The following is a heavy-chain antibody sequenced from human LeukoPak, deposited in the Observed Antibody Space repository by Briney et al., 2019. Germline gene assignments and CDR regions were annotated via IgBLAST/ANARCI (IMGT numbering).Heavy chain of an antibody. Sequence: GGSLRLSCAASGFTFSDYYMSWLRQAPGKGLEWVSYISSSGSTIYYADSVKGRFTISRDNAKNSLYLQMNSLRAEDTAVYYCARAPHIDFWSGYYNYWGQGTLVTVSS. CDR1: GFTFSDYY. J-gene: IGHJ4*02. D-gene: IGHD3-3*01. CDR2: ISSSGSTI. V-gene: IGHV3-11*01. CDR3: ARAPHIDFWSGYYNY.